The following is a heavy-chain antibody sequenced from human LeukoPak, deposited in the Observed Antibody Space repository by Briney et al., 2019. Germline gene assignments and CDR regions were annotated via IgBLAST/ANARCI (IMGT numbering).Heavy chain of an antibody. J-gene: IGHJ4*02. D-gene: IGHD3-22*01. CDR3: ARDRSPYYDSSGYYYGTFDY. CDR1: GFTFSSYS. CDR2: ISSSSSYI. Sequence: PGGSLRLSCAASGFTFSSYSMNWVRQAPGKGLEWVSSISSSSSYIYYADSVKGRFTISRDNAKNSLYLQMNSLRAEDTAVYYCARDRSPYYDSSGYYYGTFDYWGQGTLVTVSS. V-gene: IGHV3-21*01.